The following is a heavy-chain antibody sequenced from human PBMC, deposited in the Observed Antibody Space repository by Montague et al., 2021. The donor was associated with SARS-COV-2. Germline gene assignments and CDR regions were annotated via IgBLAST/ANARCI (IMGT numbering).Heavy chain of an antibody. Sequence: SETLSLTCTVSGGSISGYYWSWFRQSAGKGLEWIGRIYNSGSTSYNPSLESRVTMSVDTSKNQLSLKLSSVTAADTAVYYCVRDQGRSNWNYPDYWGQGTLVTVSS. CDR3: VRDQGRSNWNYPDY. J-gene: IGHJ4*02. D-gene: IGHD1-20*01. CDR1: GGSISGYY. CDR2: IYNSGST. V-gene: IGHV4-4*07.